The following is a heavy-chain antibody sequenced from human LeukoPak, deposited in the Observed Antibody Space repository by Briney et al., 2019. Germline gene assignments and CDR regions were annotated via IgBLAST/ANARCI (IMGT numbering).Heavy chain of an antibody. Sequence: PSETLSLTCAVYGGSFSGYYWSWIRQPPGKGLEWIGTIYYSGSTYYNPSLKSRVTTSVDTSKNQFSLKLNSVTAADTAVYYCARGGTRLYNWFDPWGQGTLVTVSS. CDR2: IYYSGST. CDR1: GGSFSGYY. CDR3: ARGGTRLYNWFDP. J-gene: IGHJ5*02. V-gene: IGHV4-34*01. D-gene: IGHD2-2*02.